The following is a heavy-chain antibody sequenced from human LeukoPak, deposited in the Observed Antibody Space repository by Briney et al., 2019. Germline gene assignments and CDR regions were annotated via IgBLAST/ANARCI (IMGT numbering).Heavy chain of an antibody. D-gene: IGHD3-3*01. CDR3: ARVGYDFWSGYLDY. Sequence: SETLSLTCTVSGGSISSGDYYWSWIRQPPGKGLEWIGYIYYSGSTYYNPSLKGRVTISVDTSKNQFSLKLSSVTAADTAVYFCARVGYDFWSGYLDYWGQGTLVTVSS. CDR1: GGSISSGDYY. J-gene: IGHJ4*02. CDR2: IYYSGST. V-gene: IGHV4-30-4*02.